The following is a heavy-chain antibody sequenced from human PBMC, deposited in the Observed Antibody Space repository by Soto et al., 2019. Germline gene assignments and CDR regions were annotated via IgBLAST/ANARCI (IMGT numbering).Heavy chain of an antibody. Sequence: EVQLLESGGGLVQPGGSLRLSCAASGFTFSSYAMSWVRQAPGKGLEWVSAISGSGGSTYYADSVKGRFTISRDNXXNTLYLRMNSLRAGDTAVYYCATGRGLYYYYGMDVWGQGTTVTVSS. CDR1: GFTFSSYA. CDR2: ISGSGGST. J-gene: IGHJ6*02. V-gene: IGHV3-23*01. CDR3: ATGRGLYYYYGMDV. D-gene: IGHD3-10*01.